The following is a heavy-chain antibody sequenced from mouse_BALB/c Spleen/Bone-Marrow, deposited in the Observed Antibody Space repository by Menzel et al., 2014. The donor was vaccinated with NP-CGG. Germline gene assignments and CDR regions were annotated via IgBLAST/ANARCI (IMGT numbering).Heavy chain of an antibody. Sequence: VQLQQSGPELVKPGASMKISCKASGYSYTGYTMNWVKQSHGKNLEWIGLINPYNGGTSYNQKFKGKATLTVDKSSSTAYMELLSLTSEDSAVYYCARHEYVNYVALDCWGQETSVTVSS. D-gene: IGHD2-10*02. CDR1: GYSYTGYT. J-gene: IGHJ4*01. CDR3: ARHEYVNYVALDC. V-gene: IGHV1-18*01. CDR2: INPYNGGT.